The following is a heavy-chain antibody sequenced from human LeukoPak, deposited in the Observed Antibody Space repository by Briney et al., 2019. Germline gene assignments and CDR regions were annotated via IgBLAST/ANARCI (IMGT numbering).Heavy chain of an antibody. CDR3: AKDLIPYYYDSSGYSDAFDI. Sequence: GGSLRLSCAASGFTFSSYGMHWVRQAPGKGLEWVAVISYDGSNKYYADSVKGRFTISRDNSKNSLYLQMNSLRAEDTALYYCAKDLIPYYYDSSGYSDAFDIWGQGTMVTVSS. D-gene: IGHD3-22*01. V-gene: IGHV3-30*18. CDR1: GFTFSSYG. J-gene: IGHJ3*02. CDR2: ISYDGSNK.